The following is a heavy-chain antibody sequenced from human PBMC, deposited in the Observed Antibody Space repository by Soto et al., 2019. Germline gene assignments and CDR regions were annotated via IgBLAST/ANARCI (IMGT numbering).Heavy chain of an antibody. CDR3: ARGGSGSPPLDYYYYYMDV. D-gene: IGHD3-10*01. CDR2: ISSSSSYI. V-gene: IGHV3-21*01. J-gene: IGHJ6*03. Sequence: WVSKDPGKGLEWVSSISSSSSYIYYADSVKGRFTISRDNAKNSLYLQMNSLRAEDTAVYYCARGGSGSPPLDYYYYYMDVWGKGTTVTVSS.